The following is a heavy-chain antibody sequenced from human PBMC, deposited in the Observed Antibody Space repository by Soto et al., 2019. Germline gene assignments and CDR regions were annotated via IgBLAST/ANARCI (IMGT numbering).Heavy chain of an antibody. V-gene: IGHV3-23*01. CDR2: ISGSGGSP. CDR1: GFSFSTYT. Sequence: SLRLSCAASGFSFSTYTMSWVRRAPGKGLEWVSAISGSGGSPSYADSVQGRFTISRDNPKKTLYLQMNSLRAEDTAVYYCAKARCTTSNCYVPDYWGQGTLVTV. J-gene: IGHJ4*02. D-gene: IGHD2-8*01. CDR3: AKARCTTSNCYVPDY.